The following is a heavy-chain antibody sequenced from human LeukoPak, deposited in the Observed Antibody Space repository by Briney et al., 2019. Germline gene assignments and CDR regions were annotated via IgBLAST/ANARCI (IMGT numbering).Heavy chain of an antibody. CDR1: GYTFTGYY. CDR3: ARAEDIVVVPAAIY. D-gene: IGHD2-2*01. V-gene: IGHV1-2*02. CDR2: INPNSGGT. Sequence: ASVTVSFKASGYTFTGYYMHWVRQAPGQGLEWMGWINPNSGGTNYAQKFQGRVTMTRDTSISTAYMELSRLRSDDTAVYYCARAEDIVVVPAAIYWGQGTLVTVSS. J-gene: IGHJ4*02.